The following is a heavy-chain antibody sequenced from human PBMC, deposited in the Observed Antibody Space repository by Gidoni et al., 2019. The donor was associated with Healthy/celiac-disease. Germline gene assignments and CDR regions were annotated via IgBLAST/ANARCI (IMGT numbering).Heavy chain of an antibody. V-gene: IGHV4-39*01. CDR3: ARHENQWLRESPDY. D-gene: IGHD5-12*01. CDR2: IYYSGST. J-gene: IGHJ4*02. CDR1: SSYY. Sequence: SSYYWGWIRQPPGKGLEWIGSIYYSGSTYYNPSLKSRVTISVDTSKNQFSLKLSSVTAADTAVYYCARHENQWLRESPDYWGQGTLVTVSS.